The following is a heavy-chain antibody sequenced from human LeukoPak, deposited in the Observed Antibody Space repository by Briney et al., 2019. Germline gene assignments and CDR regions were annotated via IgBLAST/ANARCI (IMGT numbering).Heavy chain of an antibody. V-gene: IGHV3-30*19. Sequence: GGSLRLSCAASGFTFSDYGMHWVRQAPGKGLEWVAVISYDGSNKYYADSVKGRFTISRDNSKNTLYLQMNSLRAEDTAVYYCARNWSVVVVITLPGYWGQGTLVTVSS. CDR2: ISYDGSNK. CDR1: GFTFSDYG. CDR3: ARNWSVVVVITLPGY. J-gene: IGHJ4*02. D-gene: IGHD3-22*01.